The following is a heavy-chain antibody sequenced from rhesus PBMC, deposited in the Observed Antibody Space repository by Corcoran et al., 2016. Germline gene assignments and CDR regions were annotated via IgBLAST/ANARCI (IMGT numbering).Heavy chain of an antibody. J-gene: IGHJ6*01. CDR3: ARDGSYGLDS. V-gene: IGHV4-122*02. CDR1: GGSISDSYR. D-gene: IGHD1-44*02. CDR2: NSYIGST. Sequence: QVQLQESGPGVVKPSETLSLTCAVSGGSISDSYRWSWIRQPPGKGLEWIGYNSYIGSTSYNPSLKSRVTISRHTSKTQFSLKLSSVTAADTAVYYCARDGSYGLDSWGQGVVVTVSS.